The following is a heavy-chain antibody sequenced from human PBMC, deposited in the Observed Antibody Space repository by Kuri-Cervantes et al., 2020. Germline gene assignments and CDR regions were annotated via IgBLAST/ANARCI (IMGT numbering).Heavy chain of an antibody. V-gene: IGHV4-38-2*01. D-gene: IGHD3-22*01. Sequence: ESLKISCAASGFTFSSYAMSWVRQAPGKGLEWIGNMFHSGTTFSNPSLTSRVSISMDTSNNQFSLKLRSVTAADTAVYYCSRRDSSGYYGHDRWGPGTLVTVSS. CDR3: SRRDSSGYYGHDR. CDR2: MFHSGTT. CDR1: GFTFSSYA. J-gene: IGHJ4*02.